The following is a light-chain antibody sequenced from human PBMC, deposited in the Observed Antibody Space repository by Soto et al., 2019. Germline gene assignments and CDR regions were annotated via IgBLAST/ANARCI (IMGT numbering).Light chain of an antibody. CDR3: SSYTSSSTWV. CDR2: EVS. V-gene: IGLV2-18*02. Sequence: QSALTQPPSVSGSPGQSVTISCTGTSSDIGTYNRVSWYHQPPGTAPKLLIFEVSYRPSGVPARFSGSKSGYTASLTISGLQTEDEGDYFCSSYTSSSTWVFGGGTKLTVL. J-gene: IGLJ3*02. CDR1: SSDIGTYNR.